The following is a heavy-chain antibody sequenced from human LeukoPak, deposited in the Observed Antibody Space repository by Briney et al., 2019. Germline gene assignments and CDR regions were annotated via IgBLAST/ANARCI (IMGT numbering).Heavy chain of an antibody. CDR1: GFTFSSYW. J-gene: IGHJ4*02. CDR2: INSDGSST. Sequence: GGSLRLSCAASGFTFSSYWMHWVRQAPGKGLVWVSRINSDGSSTGYADSVKGRFTISRDDAKNTLYLQMNSLRAEDTAVYYCARAPYYYDSSGYYYVSGEIDYWGQGTLVTVSS. D-gene: IGHD3-22*01. CDR3: ARAPYYYDSSGYYYVSGEIDY. V-gene: IGHV3-74*01.